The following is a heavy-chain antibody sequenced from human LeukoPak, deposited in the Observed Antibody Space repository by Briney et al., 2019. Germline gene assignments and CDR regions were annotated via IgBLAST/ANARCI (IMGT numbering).Heavy chain of an antibody. V-gene: IGHV3-43*01. Sequence: PGGSLRLSCAASGFTFDDYTMHWVRHAPGKGLEWVSLISWDGGSTYYADSVKGRFTISRDNSKNTLYLQMSSLRAEDTAIYYCARVYSSGWSLPFEYWGQGTLVTVSS. D-gene: IGHD6-19*01. CDR2: ISWDGGST. J-gene: IGHJ4*02. CDR1: GFTFDDYT. CDR3: ARVYSSGWSLPFEY.